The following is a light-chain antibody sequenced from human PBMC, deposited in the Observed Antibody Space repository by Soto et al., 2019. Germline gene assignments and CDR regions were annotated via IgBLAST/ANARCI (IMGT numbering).Light chain of an antibody. Sequence: QSVLTQPPSASGTHGQRVIISCSGGSSNIGRNTVNWYQHLPGTAPRLLIYTNDQRPSGVPDRFSGSKSGTSASLAISGLQSEDEADYYCAAWDDTSSVVFGTGTKLTVL. V-gene: IGLV1-44*01. CDR2: TND. J-gene: IGLJ1*01. CDR1: SSNIGRNT. CDR3: AAWDDTSSVV.